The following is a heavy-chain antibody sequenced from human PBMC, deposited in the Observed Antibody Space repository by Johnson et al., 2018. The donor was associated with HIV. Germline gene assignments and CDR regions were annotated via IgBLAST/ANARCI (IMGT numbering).Heavy chain of an antibody. D-gene: IGHD2-21*01. V-gene: IGHV3-30-3*01. CDR2: ISYDGNNK. CDR1: GFTFSSYA. CDR3: AKVGRSVVAIGNDAFDI. Sequence: QMLLVESGGGVVQPGRSLRLSCAASGFTFSSYAMHWVRQAPGKGLEWVAVISYDGNNKYYADSVKGRFTISRDNSRNTLYLQMNTLRTEDTALYYCAKVGRSVVAIGNDAFDIWGQGTMVTVSS. J-gene: IGHJ3*02.